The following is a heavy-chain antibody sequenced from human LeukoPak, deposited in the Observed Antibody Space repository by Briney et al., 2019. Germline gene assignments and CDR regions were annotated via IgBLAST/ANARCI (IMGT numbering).Heavy chain of an antibody. J-gene: IGHJ4*02. CDR2: IKQDGSEE. CDR1: GFTFSGYW. Sequence: GGSLRLSCAASGFTFSGYWMRWVRQAPGKGLEWVANIKQDGSEENYVDFVKVRLTISRDNAKNSLYLQRNSLRAEDTAVYYCASPGSVGDTGMPDYWGQGTLVTVSS. D-gene: IGHD5-18*01. V-gene: IGHV3-7*01. CDR3: ASPGSVGDTGMPDY.